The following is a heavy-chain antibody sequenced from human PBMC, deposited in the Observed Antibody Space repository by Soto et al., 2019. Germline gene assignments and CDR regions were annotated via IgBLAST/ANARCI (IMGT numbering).Heavy chain of an antibody. CDR2: IYYSGST. Sequence: QVQLQESGPGLVKPSETLSLTCTVSGGSISSYYWSWIRQPPGKGLEWIGYIYYSGSTNYNPSLKSRVTISVHTSKNQFSLKLSSVTAADTAVYYCARWPLGVATIGGDYYYGMDVWGQGTTVTVSS. CDR1: GGSISSYY. J-gene: IGHJ6*02. D-gene: IGHD5-12*01. V-gene: IGHV4-59*01. CDR3: ARWPLGVATIGGDYYYGMDV.